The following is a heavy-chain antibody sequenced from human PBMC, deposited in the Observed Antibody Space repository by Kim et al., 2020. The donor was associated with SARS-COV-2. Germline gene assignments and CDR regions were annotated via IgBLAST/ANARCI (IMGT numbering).Heavy chain of an antibody. D-gene: IGHD5-12*01. V-gene: IGHV3-30-3*01. Sequence: GGSLRLSCAASGFNFNNYALNWVRQAPGKGLEWLAVLSYDGREEYYADSGKGRFTISRDSSRDTLYLQMNSLRTEDTAVYYCARAVGDSGFFPGEYGGQGTLVTVSS. J-gene: IGHJ4*02. CDR2: LSYDGREE. CDR1: GFNFNNYA. CDR3: ARAVGDSGFFPGEY.